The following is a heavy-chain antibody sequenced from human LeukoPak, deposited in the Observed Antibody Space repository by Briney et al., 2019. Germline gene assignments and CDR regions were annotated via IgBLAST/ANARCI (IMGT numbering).Heavy chain of an antibody. CDR1: GYSFTSYW. CDR3: ARQATYYYDSSGYCPFDY. Sequence: GESLKISCKGSGYSFTSYWIGWVRQMPGKGLEWMGIIYPGDSDTRYSPSFQGQVTISADKSISTAYLQWSSLKASDTAMYYCARQATYYYDSSGYCPFDYWGQGTLVTVSS. D-gene: IGHD3-22*01. CDR2: IYPGDSDT. V-gene: IGHV5-51*01. J-gene: IGHJ4*02.